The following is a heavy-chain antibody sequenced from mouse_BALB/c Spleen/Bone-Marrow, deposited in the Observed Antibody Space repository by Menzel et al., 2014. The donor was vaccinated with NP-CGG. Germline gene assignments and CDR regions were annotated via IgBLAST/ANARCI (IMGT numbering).Heavy chain of an antibody. CDR3: ARLGYYGTMDY. Sequence: EVQGVESGGGLVQPGGSLKLSCAASGFDSSGYWMSWVRQAPGKGLEWIGEINPDSSTINYTPSLKDKFIISRDNAKNTLYLQMSKVRSEDTALYYCARLGYYGTMDYWSQGTSVTVSS. CDR2: INPDSSTI. CDR1: GFDSSGYW. J-gene: IGHJ4*01. D-gene: IGHD1-1*01. V-gene: IGHV4-1*02.